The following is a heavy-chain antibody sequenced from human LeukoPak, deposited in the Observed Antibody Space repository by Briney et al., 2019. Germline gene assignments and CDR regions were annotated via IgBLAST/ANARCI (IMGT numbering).Heavy chain of an antibody. CDR2: ISWNSGSI. CDR3: AKDTSSGSYWSGMDV. V-gene: IGHV3-9*01. Sequence: GRSLRLSCAASGFTFDDYAMHWVRQAPGKDLEWVSGISWNSGSIGYADSVKGRFTISRDNAKNSLYLQMNSLRAEDTALYYCAKDTSSGSYWSGMDVWGQGTTVTVSS. J-gene: IGHJ6*02. CDR1: GFTFDDYA. D-gene: IGHD3-10*01.